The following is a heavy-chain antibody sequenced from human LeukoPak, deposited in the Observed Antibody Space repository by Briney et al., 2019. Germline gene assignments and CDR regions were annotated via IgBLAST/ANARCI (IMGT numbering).Heavy chain of an antibody. D-gene: IGHD1-1*01. V-gene: IGHV3-21*01. CDR1: GFTFNYS. J-gene: IGHJ3*02. Sequence: GGSLRLSCVVSGFTFNYSMNWVRQAPGKGLEWVSSISSSDSYMFYADSVQGRFTISRDSAKNSLYLQMNSLRADDTAVYYCARESGNDYGEGFDIWGRGTMVTVSS. CDR2: ISSSDSYM. CDR3: ARESGNDYGEGFDI.